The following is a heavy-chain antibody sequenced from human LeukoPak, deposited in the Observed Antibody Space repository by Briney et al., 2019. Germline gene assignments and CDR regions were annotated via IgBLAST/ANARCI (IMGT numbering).Heavy chain of an antibody. CDR1: GRSISSGSYY. J-gene: IGHJ3*02. D-gene: IGHD1-26*01. CDR3: ARDREENIDAFDI. Sequence: SETLSLTCTVSGRSISSGSYYWRWIRQPPGKGLEWIGYIYYSGSTNYNPSLKSRVTISVDTSKNQFSLKLSSVTAADTAVYYCARDREENIDAFDIWGQGTMVTVSS. V-gene: IGHV4-61*01. CDR2: IYYSGST.